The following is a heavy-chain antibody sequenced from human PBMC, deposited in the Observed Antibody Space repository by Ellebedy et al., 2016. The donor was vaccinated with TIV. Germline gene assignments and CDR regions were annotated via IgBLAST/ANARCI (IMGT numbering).Heavy chain of an antibody. Sequence: PGGSLRLSCVTSGFTFSIYWMSWVRQAPGKGLEWVANTDHDGRVKFYVDSVEGRFTISRDNAKDTVYLQMNSLRAEDTAVYYCGRDDRYGLDVWGQGTTVIVSS. CDR3: GRDDRYGLDV. J-gene: IGHJ6*02. V-gene: IGHV3-7*01. CDR1: GFTFSIYW. CDR2: TDHDGRVK.